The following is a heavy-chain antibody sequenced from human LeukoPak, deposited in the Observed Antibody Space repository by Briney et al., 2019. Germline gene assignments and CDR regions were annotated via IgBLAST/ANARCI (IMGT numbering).Heavy chain of an antibody. CDR2: ISYDGSNK. J-gene: IGHJ3*02. D-gene: IGHD2-21*02. CDR1: GFTFRSFG. Sequence: GGSLRLSCATSGFTFRSFGMHWVRQAPGKGLEWVALISYDGSNKYYVDSVKGRFTISRDNAKNSLYLQMNSLRAEDTAVYYCARVLYCGGDCYSGVAFDIWGQGTMVTVSS. CDR3: ARVLYCGGDCYSGVAFDI. V-gene: IGHV3-30*03.